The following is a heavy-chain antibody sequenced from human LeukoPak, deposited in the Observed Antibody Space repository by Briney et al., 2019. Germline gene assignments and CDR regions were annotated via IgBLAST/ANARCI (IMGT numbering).Heavy chain of an antibody. CDR1: GGTFSSYA. CDR2: IIPIFGTA. J-gene: IGHJ4*02. Sequence: ASVKVSCKASGGTFSSYAISWVRQAPGQGLEWMGGIIPIFGTANYAQKLQGRVTITTDESASTAYMELSSLRSEDTAVYYCARSRLGALRGYSPFRYWGQGTLVTVSS. V-gene: IGHV1-69*05. D-gene: IGHD5-18*01. CDR3: ARSRLGALRGYSPFRY.